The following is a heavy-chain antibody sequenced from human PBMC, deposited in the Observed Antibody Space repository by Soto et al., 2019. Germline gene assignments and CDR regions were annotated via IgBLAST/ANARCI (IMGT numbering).Heavy chain of an antibody. CDR2: TYPFDSDT. Sequence: PGESLKISCEGSGYTFTYYWIGGVRQMPGKGLAWMDVTYPFDSDTRYSPSSQGRVTISAVQSANTAYLELSRLQASDTAIYHCGRHQVGATTGIDYRGEGTLVTVSS. J-gene: IGHJ4*01. CDR1: GYTFTYYW. D-gene: IGHD1-26*01. CDR3: GRHQVGATTGIDY. V-gene: IGHV5-51*01.